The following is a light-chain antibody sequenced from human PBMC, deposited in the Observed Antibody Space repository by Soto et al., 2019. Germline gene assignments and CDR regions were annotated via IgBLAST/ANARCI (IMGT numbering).Light chain of an antibody. CDR2: RNN. Sequence: QSVLTQPPSASGTPGQRVTISCSGSSSNIGSNYVYWYQQLPGTAPKLLIYRNNQRPSGVPDRFSGSKSGTSASLAISGLRSEVGADYYCAAWEDSLVVLFFGGGTRLT. J-gene: IGLJ2*01. CDR3: AAWEDSLVVLF. V-gene: IGLV1-47*01. CDR1: SSNIGSNY.